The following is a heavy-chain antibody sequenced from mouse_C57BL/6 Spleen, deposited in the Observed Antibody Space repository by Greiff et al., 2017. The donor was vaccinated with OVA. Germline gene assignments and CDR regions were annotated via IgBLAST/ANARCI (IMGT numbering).Heavy chain of an antibody. V-gene: IGHV1-52*01. J-gene: IGHJ3*01. D-gene: IGHD2-4*01. CDR3: ARSDDYDDWFAY. Sequence: QVQLQQPGAELVRPGSSVKLSCKASGYTFTSYWMHWVKQRPIQGLEWIGNIDPSDSETHYNQKFKDKATLTVDKSSSTAYMQLSSLTSEDSAVYSCARSDDYDDWFAYWGQGTLVTVSA. CDR1: GYTFTSYW. CDR2: IDPSDSET.